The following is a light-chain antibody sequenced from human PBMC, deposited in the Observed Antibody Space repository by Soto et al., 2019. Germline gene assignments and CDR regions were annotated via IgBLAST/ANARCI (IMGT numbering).Light chain of an antibody. J-gene: IGKJ1*01. V-gene: IGKV1-5*03. CDR2: KAS. CDR1: QSIDSW. Sequence: DIQMTQSPSTLSASVGDRVTITCRASQSIDSWLAWYQHKPGKAPKLLIFKASTLETGVPSRFSGSGSETEFTLTISRLQPDDSAPYYCQPYNSYSRTFGQGTKVEIK. CDR3: QPYNSYSRT.